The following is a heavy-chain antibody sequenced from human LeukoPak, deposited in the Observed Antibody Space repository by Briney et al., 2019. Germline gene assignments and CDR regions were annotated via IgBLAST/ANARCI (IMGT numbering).Heavy chain of an antibody. CDR3: ARDLCSGGRCCYAEY. V-gene: IGHV3-33*08. Sequence: GGSLRLSCAASGFTSSSYAMSWVRQAPGKGLEWVAVIWNDASHDNYADSVRGRFTISRDNSKNTLSLQMNSLRAEDTAVYYCARDLCSGGRCCYAEYWGQGALVTVSS. CDR2: IWNDASHD. D-gene: IGHD2-15*01. J-gene: IGHJ4*02. CDR1: GFTSSSYA.